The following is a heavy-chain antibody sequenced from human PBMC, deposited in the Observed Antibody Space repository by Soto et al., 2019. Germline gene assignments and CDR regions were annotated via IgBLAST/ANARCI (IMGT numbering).Heavy chain of an antibody. CDR3: ARDFYGDYGFDY. J-gene: IGHJ4*02. CDR1: GFTFSRYS. D-gene: IGHD4-17*01. CDR2: ISSSGSDI. V-gene: IGHV3-21*01. Sequence: EVQLVESGGGLVKPGGCLRLSCAASGFTFSRYSMKWVRQAPGTGLEWVSFISSSGSDIYYADSVKGRFTISRDNAKNSLYLQLTSLRAEDTAVYYCARDFYGDYGFDYWGQGTLVTVYS.